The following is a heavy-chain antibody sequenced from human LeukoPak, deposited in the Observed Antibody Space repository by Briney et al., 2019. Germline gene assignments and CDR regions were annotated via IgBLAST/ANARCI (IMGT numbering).Heavy chain of an antibody. CDR1: GLTVRNNY. V-gene: IGHV3-53*01. J-gene: IGHJ6*03. Sequence: GRSLRLSCAASGLTVRNNYMSWVRQAPGKGLEWVSVVYSDTTTYYADSVKGRFTISRDNFKNTLYLQMNSLRAEDTALYYCARARSTSWCSRSTYYMDVWGKGTTVTVSS. CDR3: ARARSTSWCSRSTYYMDV. D-gene: IGHD2-2*01. CDR2: VYSDTTT.